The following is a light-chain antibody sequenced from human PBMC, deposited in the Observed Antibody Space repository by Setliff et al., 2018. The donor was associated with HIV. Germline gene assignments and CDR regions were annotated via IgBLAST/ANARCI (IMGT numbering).Light chain of an antibody. Sequence: QSVLTQTPSASGTPGQRVTISCSGSSSNIGSNTVNWYQQLPGTAPKVLIYSNNQRPSGVPDRFSGSKSGTSASLAISGLQSEDEADYYCAAWDDSLNGPVFGGGTQLTVL. V-gene: IGLV1-44*01. CDR2: SNN. CDR1: SSNIGSNT. CDR3: AAWDDSLNGPV. J-gene: IGLJ3*02.